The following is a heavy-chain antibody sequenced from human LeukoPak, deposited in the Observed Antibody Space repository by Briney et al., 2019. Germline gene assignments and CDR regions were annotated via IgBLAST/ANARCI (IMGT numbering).Heavy chain of an antibody. CDR2: IRHDGSNK. CDR3: AGYYDSSGPPFDY. J-gene: IGHJ4*02. V-gene: IGHV3-30*02. D-gene: IGHD3-22*01. CDR1: GFPFSSYG. Sequence: GGSLRLSCAASGFPFSSYGMHWVRQAPGKGLGGVAFIRHDGSNKYYADSVKGRFTISRDNAKNSLYLQMNSLRAEDTAVYYCAGYYDSSGPPFDYWGQRTLVTVSS.